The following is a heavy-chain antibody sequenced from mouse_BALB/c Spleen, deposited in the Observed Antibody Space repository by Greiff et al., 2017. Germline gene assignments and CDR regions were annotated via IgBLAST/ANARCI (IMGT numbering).Heavy chain of an antibody. D-gene: IGHD2-14*01. V-gene: IGHV1-82*01. CDR2: IYPGDGDT. CDR3: AREDYYRYDVVPKAWFAY. J-gene: IGHJ3*01. Sequence: QVHVKQSGPELVKPGASVKISCKASGYAFSSSWMNWVKQRPGQGLEWIGRIYPGDGDTNYNGKFKGKATLTADKSSSTAYMQLSSLTSVDSAVYFCAREDYYRYDVVPKAWFAYWGQGTLVTVSA. CDR1: GYAFSSSW.